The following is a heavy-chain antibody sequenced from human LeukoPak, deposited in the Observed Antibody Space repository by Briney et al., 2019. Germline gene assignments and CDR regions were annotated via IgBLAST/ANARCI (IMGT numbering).Heavy chain of an antibody. Sequence: ASVKVSCKASGYTFTSYGISWVRQAPRQGLECMGWISACNGNTNYAQKLQGRVTMTTDTSTSTAYMELRSLRSDDTAVYYCARVTSSGYYLLYYYGMDVWGQGTTVTVSS. D-gene: IGHD3-22*01. CDR3: ARVTSSGYYLLYYYGMDV. CDR2: ISACNGNT. CDR1: GYTFTSYG. J-gene: IGHJ6*02. V-gene: IGHV1-18*01.